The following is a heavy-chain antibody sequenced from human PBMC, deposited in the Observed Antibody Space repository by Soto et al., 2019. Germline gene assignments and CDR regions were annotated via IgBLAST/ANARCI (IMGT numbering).Heavy chain of an antibody. J-gene: IGHJ5*02. V-gene: IGHV4-39*01. CDR3: ARGLLRFLEWLSGGWFDP. CDR1: GGSISSSSYY. CDR2: IYYSGST. Sequence: SETLSLTCSVSGGSISSSSYYWGWIRQPPGKGLEWIGSIYYSGSTYYNPSLKSRVTISVDTSKNQFSLKLSSVTAADTAVYYCARGLLRFLEWLSGGWFDPWGQGTLVTVSS. D-gene: IGHD3-3*01.